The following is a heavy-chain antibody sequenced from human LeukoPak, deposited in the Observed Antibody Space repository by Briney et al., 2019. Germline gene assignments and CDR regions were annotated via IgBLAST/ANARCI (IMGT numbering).Heavy chain of an antibody. CDR1: GGSFSGYY. D-gene: IGHD3-3*01. J-gene: IGHJ4*02. Sequence: SETLSLTCDVYGGSFSGYYWTWIRQPPGKGLEWIGEITHSGSTNYNPSLKSRATISVDTSKTQFSLKLTSVTAADTAVYYCAFWSGRMDYWGQGTLVTVSS. CDR2: ITHSGST. CDR3: AFWSGRMDY. V-gene: IGHV4-34*01.